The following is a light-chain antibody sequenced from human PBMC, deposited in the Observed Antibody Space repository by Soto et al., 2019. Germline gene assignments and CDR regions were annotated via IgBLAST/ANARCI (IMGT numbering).Light chain of an antibody. V-gene: IGKV3-20*01. CDR1: NSVSRSY. Sequence: EIVLTQSPGTLSLYRGESATHSXRASNSVSRSYLAWYQQQPGXAPRLXXARXSTMATGSPDRLSGSGSATDFTLIISRLEPEDFAVYHCQQYGSATWTFGQGTKVEIK. CDR3: QQYGSATWT. J-gene: IGKJ1*01. CDR2: RXS.